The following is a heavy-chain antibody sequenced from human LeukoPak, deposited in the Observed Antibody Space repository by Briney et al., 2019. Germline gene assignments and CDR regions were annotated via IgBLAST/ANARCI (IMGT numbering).Heavy chain of an antibody. Sequence: GASVKVSCKASVYTFTSYYMHGVRQARGQGLEWMGWINPNSGGTNYAQKFPGRVTMTRDTSISTAYMELSRLRSDDTAVYYCASSQGYSYDAFDIWGQGTMVTVS. J-gene: IGHJ3*02. CDR2: INPNSGGT. CDR1: VYTFTSYY. D-gene: IGHD5-18*01. CDR3: ASSQGYSYDAFDI. V-gene: IGHV1-2*02.